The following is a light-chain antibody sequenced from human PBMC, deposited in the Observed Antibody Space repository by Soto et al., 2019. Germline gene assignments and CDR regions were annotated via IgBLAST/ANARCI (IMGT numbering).Light chain of an antibody. CDR1: SSNIGSNT. CDR2: SNN. CDR3: AAWDDSLSGYV. J-gene: IGLJ1*01. V-gene: IGLV1-44*01. Sequence: QSVLTQPPSASGTPGQRVTISCSGSSSNIGSNTVNWYQQLPGTAPKLLIYSNNQRPSGVPVRFSGSKSVTSASLAICGLQSEDEADYYCAAWDDSLSGYVFGTGTKVTVL.